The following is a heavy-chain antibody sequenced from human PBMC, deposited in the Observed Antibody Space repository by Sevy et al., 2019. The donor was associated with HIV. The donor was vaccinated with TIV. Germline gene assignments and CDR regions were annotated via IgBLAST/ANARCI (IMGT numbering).Heavy chain of an antibody. CDR1: GFTFISYA. J-gene: IGHJ3*02. V-gene: IGHV3-23*01. D-gene: IGHD3-22*01. CDR3: AGGRYDSSGSFDAFDI. CDR2: IYGSSGST. Sequence: GGSLRLSCKPSGFTFISYAMNWVRQAPGKGLEWVSTIYGSSGSTYYGDSVKGRFPISRDNSKNTLYLQMNSLRTEDTAVYYCAGGRYDSSGSFDAFDIWGQGTMVTVSS.